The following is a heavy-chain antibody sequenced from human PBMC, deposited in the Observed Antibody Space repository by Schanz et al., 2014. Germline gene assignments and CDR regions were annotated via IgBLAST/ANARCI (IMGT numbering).Heavy chain of an antibody. V-gene: IGHV1-18*01. D-gene: IGHD6-19*01. Sequence: QVQLVQSGGEVKTPGASVKVSCKASGYTFTRSGISWVRQAPGQGLEWMGWIGGSDGNTNFAQKFQGRVAMTRDTSTSTVHMELSSLRSEDTAVYFCARVKAVAGTVYDFWGQGTLVAVSP. CDR2: IGGSDGNT. CDR3: ARVKAVAGTVYDF. J-gene: IGHJ4*02. CDR1: GYTFTRSG.